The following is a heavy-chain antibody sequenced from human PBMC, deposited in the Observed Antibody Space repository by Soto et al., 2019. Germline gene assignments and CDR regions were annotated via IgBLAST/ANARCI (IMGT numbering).Heavy chain of an antibody. Sequence: LRLSCATSGSSFSNYAMSWVRQAPGKGLEWVAAITSVGYTYYVDSLKGRFTISRDNSKNTLFLQMNSLRAEDTAEYYCAKDLIDYSNSYFDYWGQGTLVTVSS. J-gene: IGHJ4*02. CDR3: AKDLIDYSNSYFDY. CDR1: GSSFSNYA. D-gene: IGHD4-4*01. CDR2: ITSVGYT. V-gene: IGHV3-23*01.